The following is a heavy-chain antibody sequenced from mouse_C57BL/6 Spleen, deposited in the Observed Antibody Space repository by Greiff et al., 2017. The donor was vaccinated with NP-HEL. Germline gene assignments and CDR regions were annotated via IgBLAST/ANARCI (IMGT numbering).Heavy chain of an antibody. CDR2: IYPGDGDT. V-gene: IGHV1-82*01. Sequence: QVQLQQSGPELVKPGASVKISCKASGYAFSSSWMNWVKQRPGKGLEWIGRIYPGDGDTNYNGKFKGKATLTADKSSSTAYMQLSSLTSEDSAVYFCARNYGSSLDYWGQGTTLTVSA. J-gene: IGHJ2*01. CDR1: GYAFSSSW. D-gene: IGHD1-1*01. CDR3: ARNYGSSLDY.